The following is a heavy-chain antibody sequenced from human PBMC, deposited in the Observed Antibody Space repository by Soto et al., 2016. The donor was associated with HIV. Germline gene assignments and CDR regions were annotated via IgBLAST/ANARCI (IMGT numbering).Heavy chain of an antibody. D-gene: IGHD3-10*01. CDR2: ISGSGGST. V-gene: IGHV3-23*01. CDR3: AKDLGRPMVRGTVGAFDI. CDR1: GFTFSSYA. J-gene: IGHJ3*02. Sequence: EVQLLESGGGLVQPGGSLRLSCAASGFTFSSYAMSWVRQAPGKGLEWVSAISGSGGSTYYADSVKGRFTISRDNSKNTLYLQMNSLRAEDTAVYYCAKDLGRPMVRGTVGAFDIWGQGTMVTVSS.